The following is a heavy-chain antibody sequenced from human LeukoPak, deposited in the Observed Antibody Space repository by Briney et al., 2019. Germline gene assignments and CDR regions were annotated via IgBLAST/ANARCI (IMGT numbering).Heavy chain of an antibody. Sequence: GGSLRLSCAASGFTVSSNYMSWVRQAPGKGLVWVSRINSDGSSTSYADSVKGRFTISRDNAKNTLYLQMNSLRAEDTAVYYCARATQLLQAFDIWGQGTMVTVSS. CDR2: INSDGSST. CDR1: GFTVSSNY. J-gene: IGHJ3*02. CDR3: ARATQLLQAFDI. D-gene: IGHD2-2*01. V-gene: IGHV3-74*01.